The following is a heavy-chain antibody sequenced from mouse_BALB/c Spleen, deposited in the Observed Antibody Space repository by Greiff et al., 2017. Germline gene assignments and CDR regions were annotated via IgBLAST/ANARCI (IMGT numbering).Heavy chain of an antibody. V-gene: IGHV2-9*02. CDR2: IWAGGST. CDR1: GFSLTSYG. D-gene: IGHD2-2*01. Sequence: QVQLKESGPGLVAPSQSLSITCTVSGFSLTSYGVHWVRQPPGKGLEWLGVIWAGGSTNYNSALMSRLSISKDNSKSQVFLKMNSLQTDDTAMYYCARDRFGYEAWFAYWGQGTLVTVSA. J-gene: IGHJ3*01. CDR3: ARDRFGYEAWFAY.